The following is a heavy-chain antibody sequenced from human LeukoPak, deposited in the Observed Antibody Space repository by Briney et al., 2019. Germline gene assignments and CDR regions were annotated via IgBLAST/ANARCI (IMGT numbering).Heavy chain of an antibody. CDR1: GGSFSGYY. D-gene: IGHD1-26*01. Sequence: SETLSLTCAVYGGSFSGYYWSWIRQPPGKGLEWIGYIYDSGSTNHNPSLKSRVTISRDTSKNQFSLKLSSVTAAGTAVYYCARKKDWENAFDIWGQGTMVTVSS. V-gene: IGHV4-59*01. CDR3: ARKKDWENAFDI. CDR2: IYDSGST. J-gene: IGHJ3*02.